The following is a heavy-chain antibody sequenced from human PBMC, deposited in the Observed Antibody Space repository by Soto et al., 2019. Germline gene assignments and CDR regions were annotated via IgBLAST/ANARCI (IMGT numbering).Heavy chain of an antibody. V-gene: IGHV3-64*01. CDR1: GFTFSSYD. Sequence: EVRLAESGGGMVQPGGSLRLSCVASGFTFSSYDMHWVRQAPGKGLEYVSSISSNGGTTYYGNSVKGRFTISRDNYKNTLYLQMGSLRAEDMAVYYCVRRVSGNYDYWGQGTLVTVSS. CDR2: ISSNGGTT. CDR3: VRRVSGNYDY. J-gene: IGHJ4*02. D-gene: IGHD1-7*01.